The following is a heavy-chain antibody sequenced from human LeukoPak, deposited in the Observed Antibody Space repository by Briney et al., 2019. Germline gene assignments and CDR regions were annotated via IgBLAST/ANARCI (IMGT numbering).Heavy chain of an antibody. J-gene: IGHJ5*02. CDR3: ARFVIVLMVSTPTGLDP. CDR2: INPNSGGT. V-gene: IGHV1-2*02. CDR1: GYTFTGYY. D-gene: IGHD2-8*01. Sequence: VASVKVSCKASGYTFTGYYMHWVRQAPGQGLEWMGWINPNSGGTNYAQKFQGRVTMTRDTSISTAYMELSRLRSDDTAVYYCARFVIVLMVSTPTGLDPWGQGTLVTVSS.